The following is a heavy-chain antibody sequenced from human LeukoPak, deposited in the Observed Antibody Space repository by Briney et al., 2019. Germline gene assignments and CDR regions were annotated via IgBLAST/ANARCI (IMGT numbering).Heavy chain of an antibody. Sequence: GGSLRLSCAASGFTFDDYTMHWVRQAPGKGLEWVSLISWDGGSTYYADSVKGRFTISRDNSKNTLYLQMNSLRAEDTAVYYCATMNLRIAYCGGDCDDAFDIWGQGTMVTVSS. CDR3: ATMNLRIAYCGGDCDDAFDI. J-gene: IGHJ3*02. CDR2: ISWDGGST. V-gene: IGHV3-43*01. CDR1: GFTFDDYT. D-gene: IGHD2-21*02.